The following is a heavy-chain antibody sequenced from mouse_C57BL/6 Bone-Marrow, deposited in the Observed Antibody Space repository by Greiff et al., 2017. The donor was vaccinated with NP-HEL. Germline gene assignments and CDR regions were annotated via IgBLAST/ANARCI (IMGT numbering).Heavy chain of an antibody. CDR1: GFTFSDYY. D-gene: IGHD2-4*01. J-gene: IGHJ2*01. CDR2: ISNGGGST. CDR3: ARRGDYDEYYFDY. V-gene: IGHV5-12*01. Sequence: EVMLVESGGGLVQPGGSLKLSCAASGFTFSDYYMYWVRQTPEKRLEWVAYISNGGGSTYYPDTVKGRFTISRDNAKNTLYLQMSRLKSEDTAMYYCARRGDYDEYYFDYWGQGTTLTVSS.